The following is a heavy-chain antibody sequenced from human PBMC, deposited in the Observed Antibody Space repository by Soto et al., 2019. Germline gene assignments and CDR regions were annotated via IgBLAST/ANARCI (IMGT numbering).Heavy chain of an antibody. CDR2: ISWDSVSI. CDR3: AKDRSRYGYCTNGVCYNFPMDV. CDR1: GFTFDDYA. J-gene: IGHJ6*02. D-gene: IGHD2-8*01. V-gene: IGHV3-9*01. Sequence: EVQLVESGGGLVQPGRSLRLSCAGSGFTFDDYAMHWVRQAPGKGLEWVAGISWDSVSIGYADSVQGRFTISRDNAKNSLYLEMNSLRYEDTAIYYCAKDRSRYGYCTNGVCYNFPMDVWGQGTTVTVSS.